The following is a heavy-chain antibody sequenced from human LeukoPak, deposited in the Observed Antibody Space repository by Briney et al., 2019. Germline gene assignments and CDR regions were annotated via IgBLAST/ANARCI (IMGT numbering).Heavy chain of an antibody. V-gene: IGHV4-59*01. J-gene: IGHJ4*02. CDR2: IYYSGSA. CDR1: GGSISTYY. D-gene: IGHD3-10*01. CDR3: ARSYGSGNYFDY. Sequence: SETLSLTCTVSGGSISTYYWSWIRQPPGKGLEWIGYIYYSGSANYNPSLKSRVTISVDTSKNQFSLKLSSVTAADTAVYYCARSYGSGNYFDYWGQGTLATVPS.